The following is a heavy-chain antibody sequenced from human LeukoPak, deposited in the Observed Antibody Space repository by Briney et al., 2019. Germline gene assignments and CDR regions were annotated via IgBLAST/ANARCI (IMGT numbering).Heavy chain of an antibody. CDR2: IYHSGST. V-gene: IGHV4-4*02. CDR1: GGSISSSNW. D-gene: IGHD1-1*01. CDR3: ARDQVNWNAFDY. J-gene: IGHJ4*02. Sequence: QPSETLSLTCAVSGGSISSSNWWSWVHQPPGKGLEWIGEIYHSGSTNYNPSLKSRVTISVDKSKNQFSLKLSSVTAADTAVYYCARDQVNWNAFDYWGQGTLVTVSS.